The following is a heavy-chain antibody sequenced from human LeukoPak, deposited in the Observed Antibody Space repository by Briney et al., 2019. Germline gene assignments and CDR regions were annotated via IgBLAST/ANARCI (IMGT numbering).Heavy chain of an antibody. D-gene: IGHD3-10*01. CDR2: ISSSSSTI. V-gene: IGHV3-48*01. CDR3: ARDVYGSGKNWFDP. J-gene: IGHJ5*02. CDR1: GFNFSSYS. Sequence: GGSLRLSCAASGFNFSSYSMNWVRQAPGKGLEGVSYISSSSSTIYYADSVKGRFTISRDNAKNSLYLQMNSLRAEDTAVYYCARDVYGSGKNWFDPWGQGTLVTVSS.